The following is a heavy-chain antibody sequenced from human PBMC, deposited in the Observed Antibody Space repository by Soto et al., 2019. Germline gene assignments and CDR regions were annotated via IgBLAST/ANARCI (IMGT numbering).Heavy chain of an antibody. CDR3: APLSVSLSGPYGIHV. CDR1: GYSVTSSDYY. J-gene: IGHJ6*02. Sequence: SETLSLTCSVSGYSVTSSDYYWAWIRQPPGKGLEWTGSMFYSGLTYYNPSLKSRVTLSVDTSKNQFSVRLNSVTAADTAVYYCAPLSVSLSGPYGIHVWGQGTTVTVSS. V-gene: IGHV4-39*01. D-gene: IGHD2-15*01. CDR2: MFYSGLT.